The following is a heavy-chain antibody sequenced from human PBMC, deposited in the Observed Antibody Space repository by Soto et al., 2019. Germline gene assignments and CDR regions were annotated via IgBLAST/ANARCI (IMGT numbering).Heavy chain of an antibody. CDR3: ARGQVDTRLFDY. D-gene: IGHD1-26*01. Sequence: GEALKISRKGSGYSFFRYWIGWVRQMSGEGLEWMGIIYPSDSDTRYSPSFQGQVTISADKSIYTAYLQWSSLKASDTAMYYCARGQVDTRLFDYWGQGTQVTVSS. V-gene: IGHV5-51*01. CDR2: IYPSDSDT. J-gene: IGHJ4*02. CDR1: GYSFFRYW.